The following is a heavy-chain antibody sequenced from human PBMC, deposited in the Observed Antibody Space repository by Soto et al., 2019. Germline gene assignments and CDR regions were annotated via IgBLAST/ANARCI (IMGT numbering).Heavy chain of an antibody. Sequence: QVQLQESGPGLVKPSQTLSLTCTVSGGSISSGGYYWSWIRQHPGKGLEWIGYIYYSGSTYYNPSLKRRVTLSVDASKIQFSLKLSSVTAADTAVYYCAREGSARPGTGWFDPWGQGTLVTVSS. V-gene: IGHV4-31*03. CDR3: AREGSARPGTGWFDP. CDR2: IYYSGST. J-gene: IGHJ5*02. D-gene: IGHD6-6*01. CDR1: GGSISSGGYY.